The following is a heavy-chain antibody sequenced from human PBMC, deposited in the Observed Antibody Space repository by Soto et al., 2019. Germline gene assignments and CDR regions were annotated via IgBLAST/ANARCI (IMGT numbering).Heavy chain of an antibody. Sequence: PGGSLRLSCTASGSTFGDYAMSWFRQAPGKGLEWVGCIRSKAYGGTTEYAASVKGRFTISRDDSKRIANLQINSLKTEDTAMYYCTRQYQLLKVGYYYGMDVWGQVTTVTVSS. CDR2: IRSKAYGGTT. CDR1: GSTFGDYA. CDR3: TRQYQLLKVGYYYGMDV. J-gene: IGHJ6*02. D-gene: IGHD2-2*01. V-gene: IGHV3-49*03.